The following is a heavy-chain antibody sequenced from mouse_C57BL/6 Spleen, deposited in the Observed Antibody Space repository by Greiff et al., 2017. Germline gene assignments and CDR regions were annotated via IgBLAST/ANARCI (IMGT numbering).Heavy chain of an antibody. D-gene: IGHD2-4*01. CDR2: IYPGSGST. CDR1: GYTFTSYW. J-gene: IGHJ2*01. Sequence: QVQLQQPGAELVKPGASVTMSCKASGYTFTSYWITWVKQRPGQGLEWIGDIYPGSGSTNYNEKFKSKATLTVDTSSSTAYMQLSSLTSEDSAVYYCAREDDYDGGVDYWGQGTTLTVSS. V-gene: IGHV1-55*01. CDR3: AREDDYDGGVDY.